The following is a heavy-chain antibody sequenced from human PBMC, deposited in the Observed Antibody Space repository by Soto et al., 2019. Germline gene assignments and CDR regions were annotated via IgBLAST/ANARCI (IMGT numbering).Heavy chain of an antibody. D-gene: IGHD2-8*01. CDR3: AREYATFEY. CDR1: GFTFSSYE. J-gene: IGHJ4*02. V-gene: IGHV3-48*03. CDR2: ISSSGSTI. Sequence: EVQLVESGGGLVQPGGSLRLSCAVSGFTFSSYEMNCVRQAPGKGLEWVSYISSSGSTIYYADSVKGRFTISRDNAKNSLYLQMNSLRAEDTAVYYCAREYATFEYWGQGTLVTVSS.